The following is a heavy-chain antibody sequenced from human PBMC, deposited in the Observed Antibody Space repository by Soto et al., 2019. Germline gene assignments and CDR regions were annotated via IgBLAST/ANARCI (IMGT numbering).Heavy chain of an antibody. V-gene: IGHV3-48*02. D-gene: IGHD1-26*01. J-gene: IGHJ4*02. CDR1: GFTFSDYT. CDR3: ARDLAVGAYAHFDY. CDR2: ISSTSSTI. Sequence: EVQMVESGGGLVQPGGYLRLSCAASGFTFSDYTMNWVRQAPGKGLEWLSYISSTSSTIYYADSVKGRFTISRDNAKNSLYLQMNSLRDEDTAVYYCARDLAVGAYAHFDYWCQGTLVTVSS.